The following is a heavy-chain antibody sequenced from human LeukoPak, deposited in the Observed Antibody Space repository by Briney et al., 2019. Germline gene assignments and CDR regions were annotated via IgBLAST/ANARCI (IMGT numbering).Heavy chain of an antibody. V-gene: IGHV1-2*02. CDR1: GYTFTGYY. CDR2: INPNSGGT. D-gene: IGHD6-13*01. J-gene: IGHJ5*02. CDR3: ARGRITAAGDNWFDP. Sequence: ASAKVSCKASGYTFTGYYMHWVRQAPGQGLEWMGWINPNSGGTNYAQKFQGRVTMTRDTSISTAYMELSRLRSDDTAVYYCARGRITAAGDNWFDPWGQGTLVTVSS.